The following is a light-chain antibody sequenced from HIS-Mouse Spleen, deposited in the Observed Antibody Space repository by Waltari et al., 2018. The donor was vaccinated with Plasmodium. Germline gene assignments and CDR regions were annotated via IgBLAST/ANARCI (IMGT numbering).Light chain of an antibody. CDR3: QSADSSGTYWV. CDR1: ALPKQY. V-gene: IGLV3-25*03. CDR2: KDS. Sequence: SYELPQPPSVSVSPGQKARIPCPGDALPKQYAYWYQQKPGQAPVLGIYKDSERPAGIPERFSGSSSGTTVTLTISGVQAEDEADYYCQSADSSGTYWVFGGGTKLTVL. J-gene: IGLJ3*02.